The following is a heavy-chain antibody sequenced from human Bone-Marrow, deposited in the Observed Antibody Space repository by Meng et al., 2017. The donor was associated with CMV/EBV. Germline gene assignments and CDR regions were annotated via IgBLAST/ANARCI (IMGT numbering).Heavy chain of an antibody. CDR1: GFTFSSYW. D-gene: IGHD5-12*01. Sequence: GGSLRLSCAASGFTFSSYWMHWVRQAPGKGLVWVSRINSDGSSTSYADSVKGRFTISRDNSKNTLYLQMNSLRAEDTAVYYCAKDRDLSGYDYFLGMDVWGQGTTVTVSS. J-gene: IGHJ6*02. CDR2: INSDGSST. V-gene: IGHV3-74*01. CDR3: AKDRDLSGYDYFLGMDV.